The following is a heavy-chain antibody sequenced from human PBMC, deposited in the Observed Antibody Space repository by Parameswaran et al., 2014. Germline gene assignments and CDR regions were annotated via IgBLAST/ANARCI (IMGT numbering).Heavy chain of an antibody. V-gene: IGHV3-11*04. Sequence: GGSLRLSCAASGFTFSDYYMSWIRQAPGKGLEWVSYISSSGSTIYYADSVKGRFTISRDNAKNSLYLQMNSLRAEDTAVYYCARLRSWVQLWGANYYYGMDVWGQGTTVTVSS. D-gene: IGHD5-24*01. CDR1: GFTFSDYY. CDR3: ARLRSWVQLWGANYYYGMDV. J-gene: IGHJ6*02. CDR2: ISSSGSTI.